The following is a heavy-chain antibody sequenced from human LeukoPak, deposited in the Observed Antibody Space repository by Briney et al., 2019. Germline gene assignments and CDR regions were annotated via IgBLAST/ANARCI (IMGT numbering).Heavy chain of an antibody. CDR3: AREYSSWFDY. CDR2: INSDGRTT. D-gene: IGHD6-6*01. V-gene: IGHV3-74*01. J-gene: IGHJ4*02. CDR1: GFTFSSYL. Sequence: GGSLRLFCAASGFTFSSYLLHWVRQAPGKGLVWVSRINSDGRTTTYADSVRGRFTISRDNAKNTLYLQMNSLRAEDTAVYYCAREYSSWFDYRGQGTLVSVSS.